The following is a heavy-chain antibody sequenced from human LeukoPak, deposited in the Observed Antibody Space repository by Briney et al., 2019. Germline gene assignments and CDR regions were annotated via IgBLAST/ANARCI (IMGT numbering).Heavy chain of an antibody. CDR3: ARGDLMGVTDY. CDR2: IWYDGSNK. Sequence: GRSLRLSCAASGFTFSNYGMHWVRQAPGKGLEWVAVIWYDGSNKYYADSVKGRFTISRDNSKNTLYLQMTDLRAEDTAVYFCARGDLMGVTDYWGQGTLVTVSS. V-gene: IGHV3-33*01. D-gene: IGHD3-10*01. CDR1: GFTFSNYG. J-gene: IGHJ4*02.